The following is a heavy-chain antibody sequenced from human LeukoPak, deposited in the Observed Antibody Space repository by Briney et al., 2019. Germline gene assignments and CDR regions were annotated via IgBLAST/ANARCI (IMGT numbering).Heavy chain of an antibody. CDR3: AKERGWSFYFDS. Sequence: GGSLRLSCAASGFTFGSSWMHWVRQAPGKGLVWVARINSDGSSTNYADSVKGRSTISRDNANNTLYLHISNLRAEDAAFYYCAKERGWSFYFDSWGQGTLVTVSS. CDR2: INSDGSST. D-gene: IGHD6-19*01. J-gene: IGHJ4*02. V-gene: IGHV3-74*01. CDR1: GFTFGSSW.